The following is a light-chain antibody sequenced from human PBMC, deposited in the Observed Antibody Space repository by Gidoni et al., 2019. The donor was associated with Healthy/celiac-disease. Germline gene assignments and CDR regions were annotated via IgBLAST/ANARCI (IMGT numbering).Light chain of an antibody. CDR1: SSDVGGYNY. Sequence: QSALTQPPPVSGSPGQSITISCTGTSSDVGGYNYVSWYKQHPGKAPKLMIYEVSNRPSGVSNRFSGSKSGNTASLTISGLQAEDEADYYCSSYTSSSTLVFGGGTKLTVL. CDR3: SSYTSSSTLV. V-gene: IGLV2-14*01. CDR2: EVS. J-gene: IGLJ2*01.